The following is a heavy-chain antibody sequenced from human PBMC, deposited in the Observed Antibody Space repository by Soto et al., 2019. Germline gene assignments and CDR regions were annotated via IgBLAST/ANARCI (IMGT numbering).Heavy chain of an antibody. V-gene: IGHV3-23*01. CDR3: AKGAMVRGVHQKNSFDY. J-gene: IGHJ4*02. D-gene: IGHD3-10*01. CDR1: GFTFSSYA. Sequence: EVQLLESGGGLVQPGGSLRLSCAASGFTFSSYAMSWVRQAPGKGLEWVSAISGSGGSTYYADSVKGRFTISKDNSKNTLYLQMNSLRAEDTAVYYCAKGAMVRGVHQKNSFDYWGQGTLVTVSS. CDR2: ISGSGGST.